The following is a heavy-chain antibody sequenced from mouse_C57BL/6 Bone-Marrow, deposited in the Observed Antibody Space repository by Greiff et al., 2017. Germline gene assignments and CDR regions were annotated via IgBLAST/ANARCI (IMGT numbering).Heavy chain of an antibody. CDR1: GYSFTDYN. CDR3: ARGGYYYYYYAMDY. J-gene: IGHJ4*01. CDR2: INPNYGTT. V-gene: IGHV1-39*01. D-gene: IGHD1-1*01. Sequence: EVQLQQSGPELVKPGASVKISCKASGYSFTDYNMNWVKQSNGKSLEWIGVINPNYGTTSYNQKFKGKATLTVDQSYSTAYLQLNSLTSEDSAVYYCARGGYYYYYYAMDYWGQGTSVTVSS.